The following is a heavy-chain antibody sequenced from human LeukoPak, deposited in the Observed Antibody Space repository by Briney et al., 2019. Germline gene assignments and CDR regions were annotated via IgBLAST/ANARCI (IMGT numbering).Heavy chain of an antibody. CDR2: IYPGGSET. CDR1: GYSFSSYW. D-gene: IGHD5-24*01. Sequence: GESLKIPCKGLGYSFSSYWSAWVRQRPGKGLEWMGIIYPGGSETRYDPSFEGQVTISADRSTSTAYLQWSSLRASDTAMYYCARANRDGHNQNFDHWGQGTLVSVSS. CDR3: ARANRDGHNQNFDH. V-gene: IGHV5-51*01. J-gene: IGHJ4*02.